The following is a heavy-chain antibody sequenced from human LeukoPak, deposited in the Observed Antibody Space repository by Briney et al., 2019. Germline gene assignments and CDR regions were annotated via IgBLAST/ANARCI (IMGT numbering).Heavy chain of an antibody. V-gene: IGHV3-11*06. CDR2: ISTGSIYK. J-gene: IGHJ4*02. Sequence: GGSLRLSCAASGFTFSDSYMSWIRQAPGKGLEWVSYISTGSIYKKYADSVQGRFTISRDNAKNSLYLQMNSLSVDDTVVYYCARVSPDSSSWYGTYYFDYWGQGTLVTVSS. CDR1: GFTFSDSY. CDR3: ARVSPDSSSWYGTYYFDY. D-gene: IGHD6-13*01.